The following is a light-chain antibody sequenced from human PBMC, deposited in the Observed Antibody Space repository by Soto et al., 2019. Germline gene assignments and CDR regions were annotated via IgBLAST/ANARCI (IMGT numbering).Light chain of an antibody. CDR2: DAS. Sequence: IQLTQSPSSLSASVGDRVTITCRASQGISSSLAWYQHKPGRAPKLLIYDASILEAGVPTRFSGSGSGTHFTFTISSLQPEDVATYYCQHCDYLPIFGPGTTVDFK. V-gene: IGKV1-33*01. CDR3: QHCDYLPI. CDR1: QGISSS. J-gene: IGKJ3*01.